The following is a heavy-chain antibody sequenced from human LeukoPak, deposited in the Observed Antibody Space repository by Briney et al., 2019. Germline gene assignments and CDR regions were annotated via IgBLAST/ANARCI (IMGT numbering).Heavy chain of an antibody. V-gene: IGHV4-59*01. CDR3: ARGDVVVVAAIPD. D-gene: IGHD2-15*01. CDR2: IYYSGST. Sequence: SETLPLTCSVSGGSISIYYWSWIRQPPGKGLEWIGYIYYSGSTNYNPSLKSRVTISVGTSKNQFSLKLSSVTAADTAVYYCARGDVVVVAAIPDWGQGTLVTVSS. J-gene: IGHJ4*02. CDR1: GGSISIYY.